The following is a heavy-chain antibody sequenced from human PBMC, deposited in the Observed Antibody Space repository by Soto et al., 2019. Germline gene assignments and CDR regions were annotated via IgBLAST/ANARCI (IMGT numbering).Heavy chain of an antibody. D-gene: IGHD2-15*01. CDR1: GRSFSGYY. V-gene: IGHV4-34*01. J-gene: IGHJ4*02. CDR2: INHSGST. CDR3: ARGRRIIRYLDY. Sequence: SETLSLTCAVYGRSFSGYYWSWIRQPPGKGLEWIGEINHSGSTNYNPSLKSRVTISVDTSKNQFSLKLSSVTAADTAVYYCARGRRIIRYLDYWGQGTLVTVSS.